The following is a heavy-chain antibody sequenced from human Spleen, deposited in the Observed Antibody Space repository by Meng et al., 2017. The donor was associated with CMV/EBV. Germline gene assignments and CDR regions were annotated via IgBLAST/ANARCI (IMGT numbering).Heavy chain of an antibody. V-gene: IGHV1-2*02. D-gene: IGHD2-2*01. Sequence: ASVKVSCTASGYTFTGYYMHWVRQAPGQGLEWMGWINPNSGGTNYAQKYQGRVTMTRDTSISTAYMELSRLRSDDTAVYYCARRLYCSSTSCYGGYGMDVWGQGTTVTVSS. J-gene: IGHJ6*02. CDR2: INPNSGGT. CDR1: GYTFTGYY. CDR3: ARRLYCSSTSCYGGYGMDV.